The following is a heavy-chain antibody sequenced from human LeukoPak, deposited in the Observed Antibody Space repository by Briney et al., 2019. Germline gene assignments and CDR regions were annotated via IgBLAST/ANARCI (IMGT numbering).Heavy chain of an antibody. CDR1: GLTFSSYW. J-gene: IGHJ4*02. CDR2: IKQDGSEK. D-gene: IGHD3-10*01. Sequence: GGSLRLSCAASGLTFSSYWMSWVRQAPGKWLEWVANIKQDGSEKYYVDSVKGRFTISRDNAKNSLYLQMNSLRAEDTAVYYCASSMVRGVICYWGQGTLVTVSS. CDR3: ASSMVRGVICY. V-gene: IGHV3-7*01.